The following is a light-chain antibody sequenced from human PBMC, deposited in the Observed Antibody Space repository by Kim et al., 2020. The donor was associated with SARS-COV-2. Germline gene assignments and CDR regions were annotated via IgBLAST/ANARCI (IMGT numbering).Light chain of an antibody. Sequence: SYELTQPPSVSVSPGQTASITCSGDKLGDKYACWYQQKPGQSPVLVIYQDSKRPSGIPERFSGSNSGNTATLTISGTRAMYEADYYCQAWDSSTPVFGGG. CDR3: QAWDSSTPV. CDR1: KLGDKY. J-gene: IGLJ2*01. CDR2: QDS. V-gene: IGLV3-1*01.